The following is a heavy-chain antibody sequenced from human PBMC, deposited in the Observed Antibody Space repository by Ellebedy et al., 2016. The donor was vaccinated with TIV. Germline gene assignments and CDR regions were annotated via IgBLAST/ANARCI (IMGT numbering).Heavy chain of an antibody. D-gene: IGHD5-12*01. CDR2: IKHDGSEK. Sequence: GGSLRLSCTDSGFTFSSYWMIWVRQAPGKGLEWVANIKHDGSEKYYVDSVKGRLTISRDNAKNSLYLQMNSLRAEDTAVYYCARDFGHSGYDLLDYWGQGTLVTVSS. CDR1: GFTFSSYW. V-gene: IGHV3-7*01. J-gene: IGHJ4*02. CDR3: ARDFGHSGYDLLDY.